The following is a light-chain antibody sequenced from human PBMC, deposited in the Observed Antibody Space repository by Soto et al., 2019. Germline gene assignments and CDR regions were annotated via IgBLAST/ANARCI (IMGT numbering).Light chain of an antibody. Sequence: VVELYRFTVCGAPGERATLCCRASQSVSSNLAWYQQKPGQAPRLLIHGASTRATGIPARFSGSGSGTEFTLTISSLQSEDFAVYSCQQRPLWPITFGQGTRLEIK. J-gene: IGKJ5*01. CDR2: GAS. CDR3: QQRPLWPIT. CDR1: QSVSSN. V-gene: IGKV3-15*01.